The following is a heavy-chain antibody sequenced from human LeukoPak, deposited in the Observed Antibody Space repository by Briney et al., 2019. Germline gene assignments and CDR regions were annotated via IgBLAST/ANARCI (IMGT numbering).Heavy chain of an antibody. D-gene: IGHD3-10*01. CDR2: TSSDLNVK. J-gene: IGHJ4*02. CDR3: AREGYYGSGSPPSLYFDY. V-gene: IGHV3-30*03. Sequence: GGSLRLSCVASGFPFSSYGMHWVRQAPGKGLEWVAVTSSDLNVKLYADSVKGRFTISRDNSRSTLYLQMNSLRPEDTAIYYCAREGYYGSGSPPSLYFDYWGQGTQVTVSS. CDR1: GFPFSSYG.